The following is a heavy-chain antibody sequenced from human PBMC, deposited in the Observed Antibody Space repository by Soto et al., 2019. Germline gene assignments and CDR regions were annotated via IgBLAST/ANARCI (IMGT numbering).Heavy chain of an antibody. D-gene: IGHD2-2*01. CDR2: IYHSGST. CDR1: GGSISSSNW. J-gene: IGHJ5*02. V-gene: IGHV4-4*02. CDR3: ARDMGYCSSTSCYEVSQPRGIAEARSENWFDP. Sequence: PSETLSLTCAVSGGSISSSNWWSWVRQPPGKGLEWIGEIYHSGSTNYNPSLKSRVTISVDKSKNQFSLKLSSVTAADTAVYYCARDMGYCSSTSCYEVSQPRGIAEARSENWFDPWGQGTLVTVSS.